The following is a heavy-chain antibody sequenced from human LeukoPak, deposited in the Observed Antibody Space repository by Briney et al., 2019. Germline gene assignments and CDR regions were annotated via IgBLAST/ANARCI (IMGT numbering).Heavy chain of an antibody. CDR2: IKEDGSEK. D-gene: IGHD6-13*01. J-gene: IGHJ4*02. CDR1: GFTFSRYW. CDR3: AKDAEQD. V-gene: IGHV3-7*01. Sequence: GGSLRLSCAGSGFTFSRYWMSWVRQAPGKGLEWVANIKEDGSEKHYVDSVKGRFTISRDNAKNSLYLQMNSLRAEDTAVYYCAKDAEQDWGQGTLVTVSS.